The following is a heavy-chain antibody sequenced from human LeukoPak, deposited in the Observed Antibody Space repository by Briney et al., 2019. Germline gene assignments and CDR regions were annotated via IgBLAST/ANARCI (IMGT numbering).Heavy chain of an antibody. CDR2: INPSGGST. Sequence: ASVKVSCKASGYTFNSYYMHWVRQAPGQGLEWMGIINPSGGSTSYAQKFQGRVTMTRDTSTSTVYMELSSLRSEDTAVYYCARSASMVRGVILSDYWGQGTLVTVSS. J-gene: IGHJ4*02. D-gene: IGHD3-10*01. CDR1: GYTFNSYY. CDR3: ARSASMVRGVILSDY. V-gene: IGHV1-46*02.